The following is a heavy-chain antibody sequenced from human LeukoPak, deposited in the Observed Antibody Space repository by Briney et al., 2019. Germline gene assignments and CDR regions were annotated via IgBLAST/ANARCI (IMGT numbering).Heavy chain of an antibody. D-gene: IGHD2-15*01. CDR3: ASETNCSGGSCNQT. CDR2: IWYDGSNK. Sequence: GRSLRLSCAASGFTFSSYGMHWVRQAPGKGLEWVAVIWYDGSNKYYADSVKGRFTISRDNSKNTLYLQMNSLRAEDTAVYYCASETNCSGGSCNQTWGQGTLVTVSS. J-gene: IGHJ5*02. V-gene: IGHV3-33*01. CDR1: GFTFSSYG.